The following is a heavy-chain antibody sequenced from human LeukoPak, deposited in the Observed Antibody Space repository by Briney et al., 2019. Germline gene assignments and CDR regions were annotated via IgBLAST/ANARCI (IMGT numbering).Heavy chain of an antibody. Sequence: PSETLSLTCAVYGGSFSGYYWSWIRQPPGKGLEWIGEINHSGSTHYNPSLKSRVTISVDTSKNQFPLKLSSVTAADTAVYHCARGQIQLWSRRSRRYDYWGQGTLVTVSS. D-gene: IGHD5-18*01. CDR3: ARGQIQLWSRRSRRYDY. CDR2: INHSGST. J-gene: IGHJ4*02. V-gene: IGHV4-34*01. CDR1: GGSFSGYY.